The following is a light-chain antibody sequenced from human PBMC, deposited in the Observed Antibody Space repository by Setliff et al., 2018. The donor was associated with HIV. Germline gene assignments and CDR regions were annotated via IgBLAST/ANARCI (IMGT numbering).Light chain of an antibody. V-gene: IGLV2-14*01. CDR2: EVN. CDR3: TSYASSSTLYV. Sequence: SALTQPASVSGSPGQSITISCTGTSSDVGGYNYVSWYQQYPGKAPKLMIYEVNNRPSGVSNRFSGSKSGNTASLTISGLQAEDEADYYCTSYASSSTLYVFGTGTKATVL. J-gene: IGLJ1*01. CDR1: SSDVGGYNY.